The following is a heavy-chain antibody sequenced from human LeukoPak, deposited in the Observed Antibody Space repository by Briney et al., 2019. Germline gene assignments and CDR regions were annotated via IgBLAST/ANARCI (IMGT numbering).Heavy chain of an antibody. CDR2: ISPSSGT. CDR1: GFTFSSYA. V-gene: IGHV3-23*01. D-gene: IGHD6-13*01. CDR3: VRALIAAVGKDAFDI. Sequence: GGSLRLSCAASGFTFSSYAMRWVRQAPGKGLEWVSAISPSSGTFYADSVKGRFTISRDNSKNTLYLQMNSLRAEDTAVYYCVRALIAAVGKDAFDIWGQGTMVTVSS. J-gene: IGHJ3*02.